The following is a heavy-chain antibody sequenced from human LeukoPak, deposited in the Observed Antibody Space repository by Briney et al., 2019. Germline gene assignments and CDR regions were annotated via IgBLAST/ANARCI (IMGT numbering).Heavy chain of an antibody. J-gene: IGHJ4*02. D-gene: IGHD3-22*01. CDR3: ARDLFYYDSSGFDY. Sequence: GGSLRLSCAASGFTFDVYGMSWVRQAPGKGLERVSGINWNGGSTGYADSVKGRFAISRDNAKNSLYLQMNSLRAEDTALYYCARDLFYYDSSGFDYWGQGTLVTVSS. V-gene: IGHV3-20*04. CDR2: INWNGGST. CDR1: GFTFDVYG.